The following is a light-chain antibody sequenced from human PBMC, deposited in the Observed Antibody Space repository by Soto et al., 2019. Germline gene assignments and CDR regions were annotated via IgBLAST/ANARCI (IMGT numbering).Light chain of an antibody. CDR3: QQLNSYPIT. V-gene: IGKV1-9*01. Sequence: DIQLTQSPSFLSASVGDRATITCRASQGISSYLAWYQQKPGKAPKLLIYAAATLESGVSSRFSGSRSGTEFTIAISSLQPEYLATYYCQQLNSYPITFGGGTKVEI. CDR2: AAA. CDR1: QGISSY. J-gene: IGKJ4*01.